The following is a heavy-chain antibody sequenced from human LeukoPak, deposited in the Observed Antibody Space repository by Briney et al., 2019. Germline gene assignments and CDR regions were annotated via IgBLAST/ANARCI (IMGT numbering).Heavy chain of an antibody. CDR2: IYTSGST. CDR3: ARDGIGYYDILTGYYKSQYFDY. J-gene: IGHJ4*02. V-gene: IGHV4-61*02. Sequence: SETLSLTCTVSGGSISSGNYYWSWIRQPAGKGLEWIGRIYTSGSTNYNPSLKSRVTKSVDTSKNQFSLELSSVTAADTAVYYCARDGIGYYDILTGYYKSQYFDYWGQGTLVTVSS. CDR1: GGSISSGNYY. D-gene: IGHD3-9*01.